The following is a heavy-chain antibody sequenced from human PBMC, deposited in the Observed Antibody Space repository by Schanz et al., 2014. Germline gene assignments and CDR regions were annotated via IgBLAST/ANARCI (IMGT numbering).Heavy chain of an antibody. D-gene: IGHD2-15*01. CDR2: ISSSSSYI. CDR3: ARVELSVYYYAMDV. J-gene: IGHJ6*02. V-gene: IGHV3-21*05. Sequence: EVQLLESGGGLVQPGGSLRLSCAASGFSFSDYSMSWVRQAPGKGLEWVSYISSSSSYIYYADSVKGRFTISRDNAKNSLYLQMISLRAEDAAVYYCARVELSVYYYAMDVWGQGTTVTVSS. CDR1: GFSFSDYS.